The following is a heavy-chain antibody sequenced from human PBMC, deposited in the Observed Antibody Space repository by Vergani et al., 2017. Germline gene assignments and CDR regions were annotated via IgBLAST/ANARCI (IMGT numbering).Heavy chain of an antibody. CDR3: AREWAAYYYDSSGYRYNWFDP. J-gene: IGHJ5*02. CDR2: IIPIFGTA. D-gene: IGHD3-22*01. CDR1: GGTFSSYA. Sequence: QVQLVQSGAEVKKPGSSVKVSCKASGGTFSSYAISWVRQAPGQGLEWKGGIIPIFGTANYAQKFQGRVTITADESTSTAYMELSSLRSEDTAVYYCAREWAAYYYDSSGYRYNWFDPWGQGTLVTVSS. V-gene: IGHV1-69*01.